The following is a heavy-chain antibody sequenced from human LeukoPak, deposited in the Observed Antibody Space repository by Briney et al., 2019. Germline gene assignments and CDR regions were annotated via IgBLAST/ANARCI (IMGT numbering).Heavy chain of an antibody. CDR3: ARGSVVVVAATPYYYYGMDV. D-gene: IGHD2-15*01. V-gene: IGHV4-31*03. CDR1: GGSTSSGGYY. J-gene: IGHJ6*02. CDR2: IYYSGST. Sequence: SETLSLTCTVSGGSTSSGGYYWSWIRQHPGKGLEWIGYIYYSGSTYYNPSLKSRVTISVDTSKNQFSLKLSSVTAADTAVYYCARGSVVVVAATPYYYYGMDVWGQGTTVTVSS.